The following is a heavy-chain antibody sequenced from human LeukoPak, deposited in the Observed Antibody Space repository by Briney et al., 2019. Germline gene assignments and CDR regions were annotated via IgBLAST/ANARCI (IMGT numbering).Heavy chain of an antibody. V-gene: IGHV4-59*11. CDR3: ARLLDNDSSGDPDTFDM. J-gene: IGHJ3*02. CDR2: MYYSGRT. CDR1: GGSISSHY. D-gene: IGHD3-22*01. Sequence: SETLSLTCTVSGGSISSHYWSWIRQPPGKGLEWIGFMYYSGRTKYNPSLQSRVTISVDTSENNFSLKLTSVTAADTAVYYCARLLDNDSSGDPDTFDMWDQGTVVTVSS.